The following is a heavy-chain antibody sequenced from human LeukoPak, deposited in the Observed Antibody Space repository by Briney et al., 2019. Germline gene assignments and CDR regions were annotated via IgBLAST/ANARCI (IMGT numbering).Heavy chain of an antibody. Sequence: PGGSLRLSCAASGFTFSNYGMNWVRQAPGKGLEWVSCISSSSNYIYYADSVKGRFTISRDNAKNSLYLQMNSLRAEDTAVYYCARDLYGSGIVIDYWGQGTLVTVSS. J-gene: IGHJ4*02. CDR2: ISSSSNYI. V-gene: IGHV3-21*01. CDR1: GFTFSNYG. D-gene: IGHD3-10*01. CDR3: ARDLYGSGIVIDY.